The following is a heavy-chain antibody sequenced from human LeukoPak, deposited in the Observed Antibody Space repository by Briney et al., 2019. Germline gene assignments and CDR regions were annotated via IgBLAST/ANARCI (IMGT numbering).Heavy chain of an antibody. D-gene: IGHD6-19*01. Sequence: GGSLRLSCAASGFTLSSYAMHWVRQAPGKGLEWVAVISYGGSNKYYADSVKGRFTISRDNSKNTLYPQMNSLRAEDTAVYYCARTNIHGGIAVSYFDYWGQGTLVTVSS. CDR2: ISYGGSNK. J-gene: IGHJ4*02. V-gene: IGHV3-30-3*01. CDR1: GFTLSSYA. CDR3: ARTNIHGGIAVSYFDY.